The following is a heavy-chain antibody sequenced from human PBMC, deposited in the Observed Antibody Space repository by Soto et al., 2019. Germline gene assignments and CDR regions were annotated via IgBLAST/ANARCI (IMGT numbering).Heavy chain of an antibody. Sequence: TLSLTCAVSGGSISSSNWWSWVRQPPGKGLEWIGEIYHSGSTNYNPSLKSRVTISVDKSKNQFSLKLSSVTAADTAVYYCARVTDYDILTGYDWGQGTLVTVSS. CDR2: IYHSGST. D-gene: IGHD3-9*01. V-gene: IGHV4-4*02. CDR3: ARVTDYDILTGYD. J-gene: IGHJ4*02. CDR1: GGSISSSNW.